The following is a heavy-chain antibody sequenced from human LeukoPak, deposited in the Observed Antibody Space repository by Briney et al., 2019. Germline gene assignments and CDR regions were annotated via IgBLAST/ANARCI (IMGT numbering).Heavy chain of an antibody. CDR1: GFTFSNYW. V-gene: IGHV3-7*01. CDR3: ARDDPSAWYGD. Sequence: PRGSLRLSCSASGFTFSNYWMTWVRQAPGKGLEWVANTNADGSDKYYLGSVKGRFTISRDNAKNSLYLQMNNLRVEDTAVYYCARDDPSAWYGDWGQGTLVTVSS. CDR2: TNADGSDK. D-gene: IGHD6-19*01. J-gene: IGHJ4*02.